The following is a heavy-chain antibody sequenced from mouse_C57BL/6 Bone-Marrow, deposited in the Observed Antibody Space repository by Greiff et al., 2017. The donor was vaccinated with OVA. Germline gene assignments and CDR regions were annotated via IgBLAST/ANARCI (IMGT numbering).Heavy chain of an antibody. V-gene: IGHV14-4*01. CDR2: IDPENGDT. J-gene: IGHJ3*01. CDR3: TGGWLLLAWFAY. CDR1: GFNIKDDY. Sequence: VHVKQSGAELVRPGASVKLSCTASGFNIKDDYMHWVKQRPEQGLEWIGWIDPENGDTEYASKFQGKATITADTSSNTAYLQLSSLTSEDTAVYYCTGGWLLLAWFAYWGQGTLVTVSA. D-gene: IGHD2-3*01.